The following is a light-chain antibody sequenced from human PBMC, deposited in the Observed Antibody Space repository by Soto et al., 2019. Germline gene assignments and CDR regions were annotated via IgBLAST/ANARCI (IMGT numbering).Light chain of an antibody. J-gene: IGKJ4*01. V-gene: IGKV1-5*03. Sequence: DIQMTQSPSTLSASVGVRVTITCRASQSISSWLAWYQQKPGKAPNLLIYKASSLERGVPSRFSGSGSGTKFTHTISSLQPDEFATSYSQQYNSYPLTFGGGTKVEIK. CDR1: QSISSW. CDR2: KAS. CDR3: QQYNSYPLT.